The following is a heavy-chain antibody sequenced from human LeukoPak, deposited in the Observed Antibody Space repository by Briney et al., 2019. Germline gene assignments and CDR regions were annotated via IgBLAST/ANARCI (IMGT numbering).Heavy chain of an antibody. CDR1: GGSFSTYA. D-gene: IGHD2-2*03. J-gene: IGHJ4*02. CDR3: ARAIPAGYCSGSNCYALDS. V-gene: IGHV1-69*13. Sequence: SVKVSCKTSGGSFSTYAYSWVRQAPGQGLEWVGGIIPIFDIANYAQNFQGRLTITADEATTTVFMELSTLRSDDTAVYYCARAIPAGYCSGSNCYALDSWGQGTLVTVSS. CDR2: IIPIFDIA.